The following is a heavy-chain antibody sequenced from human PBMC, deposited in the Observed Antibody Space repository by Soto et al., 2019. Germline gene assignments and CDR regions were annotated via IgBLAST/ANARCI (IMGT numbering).Heavy chain of an antibody. CDR2: MNPKSGTT. J-gene: IGHJ4*02. V-gene: IGHV1-8*01. Sequence: ASVKVSCKASGYTFSSYDINWVRQATGQGLEWVGCMNPKSGTTGYAQNFQGRVTMTRDTSISTAYMELSSLRSEDTAVYYCARGVGGSYYGDFDYWGQGTLVTVSS. D-gene: IGHD1-26*01. CDR3: ARGVGGSYYGDFDY. CDR1: GYTFSSYD.